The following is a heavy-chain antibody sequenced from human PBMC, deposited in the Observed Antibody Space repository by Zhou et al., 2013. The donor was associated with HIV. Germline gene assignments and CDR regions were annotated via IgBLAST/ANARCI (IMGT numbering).Heavy chain of an antibody. D-gene: IGHD1-26*01. CDR2: IIPIYGIV. Sequence: QVQLVQSGTEVKKPGSSVKVSCKASGDIFSSHGISWVRQTPGQGLEWMGRIIPIYGIVNYAQKFQGKVRISADRATSTAYLDLSSLRFEDTAVYYCARDVGYSESYRKATTYFDPWGQGTLVTVSP. CDR3: ARDVGYSESYRKATTYFDP. CDR1: GDIFSSHG. J-gene: IGHJ5*02. V-gene: IGHV1-69*04.